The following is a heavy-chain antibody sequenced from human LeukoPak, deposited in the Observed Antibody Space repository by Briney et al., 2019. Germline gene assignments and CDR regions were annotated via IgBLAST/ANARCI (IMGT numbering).Heavy chain of an antibody. V-gene: IGHV3-48*03. CDR3: AREGKTQNYDILTGYYTQYFGY. CDR1: GFAFSSYE. J-gene: IGHJ4*02. CDR2: ISSSGRTI. D-gene: IGHD3-9*01. Sequence: GGSLRLSCAASGFAFSSYEMNWVPQAPRKGLEWGSYISSSGRTIYYADSVKARFTISRDNAKNSLYLQMNSLRAEDTAVYYCAREGKTQNYDILTGYYTQYFGYWGQGTLVTVSS.